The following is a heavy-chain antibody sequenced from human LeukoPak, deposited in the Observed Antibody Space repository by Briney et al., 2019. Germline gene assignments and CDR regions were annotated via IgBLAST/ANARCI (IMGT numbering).Heavy chain of an antibody. CDR3: ARVAWFGELTTPLYYFDY. CDR1: GFTFSSYS. Sequence: KSGGSLRLSCAASGFTFSSYSMNWVRQAPGKGLEWVSSISSSSSYIYYADSVKGRFTISRDNAKNSLYPQMNSLRAEDTAVYYCARVAWFGELTTPLYYFDYWGQGTLVTVSS. CDR2: ISSSSSYI. J-gene: IGHJ4*02. D-gene: IGHD3-10*01. V-gene: IGHV3-21*01.